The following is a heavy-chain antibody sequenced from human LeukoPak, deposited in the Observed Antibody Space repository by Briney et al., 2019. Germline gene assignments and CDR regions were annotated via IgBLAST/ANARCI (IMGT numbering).Heavy chain of an antibody. V-gene: IGHV1-69*05. J-gene: IGHJ5*02. CDR2: IIPTFGTA. CDR3: ARDRTALSAAAGLTGFDP. D-gene: IGHD6-13*01. CDR1: GGTFSSYA. Sequence: GASVKVSCKASGGTFSSYAISWVRQAPGQGLEWMGGIIPTFGTANYAQKFQGRVTITTDESTSTAYMELSSLRSEDTAVYYCARDRTALSAAAGLTGFDPWGQGTLVTVSS.